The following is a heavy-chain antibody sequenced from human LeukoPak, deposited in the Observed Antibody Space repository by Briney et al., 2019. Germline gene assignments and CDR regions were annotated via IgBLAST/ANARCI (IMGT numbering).Heavy chain of an antibody. CDR2: IRYDGITK. Sequence: GGSLRLSCSASGFVFSEFGIHWVRRAPGKGLEWVTFIRYDGITKYYADSVKGRFTTSRDNSKNTVYLQMNSLKSEDTAMYYCAKDLFCTGGSCYSGRLQHWGQGTSVTVSS. V-gene: IGHV3-30*02. CDR3: AKDLFCTGGSCYSGRLQH. D-gene: IGHD2-15*01. J-gene: IGHJ1*01. CDR1: GFVFSEFG.